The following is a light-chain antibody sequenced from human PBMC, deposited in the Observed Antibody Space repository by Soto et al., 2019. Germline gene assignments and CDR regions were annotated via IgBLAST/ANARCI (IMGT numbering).Light chain of an antibody. CDR3: QPGKSFPWT. CDR1: QGISSW. J-gene: IGKJ1*01. CDR2: DAS. Sequence: SVSASVGYRISSPRRASQGISSWLVWYQQRPGKAPKLLIYDASSLQSGVPSRFSGSGSGTDFTLTICSLQPEDFATYYCQPGKSFPWTFGQGTKVDIK. V-gene: IGKV1-12*01.